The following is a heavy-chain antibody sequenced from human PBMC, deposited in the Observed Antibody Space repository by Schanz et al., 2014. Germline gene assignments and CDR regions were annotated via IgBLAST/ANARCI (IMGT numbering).Heavy chain of an antibody. CDR2: IKQDESER. J-gene: IGHJ4*02. CDR3: ARDKGGYYPFDY. D-gene: IGHD3-3*01. V-gene: IGHV3-7*01. CDR1: GFTFSTYW. Sequence: EVQLVESGGGLVQPGGSLRLSCAASGFTFSTYWMSWVRQAPGKGLEWVANIKQDESERSYVDSVKGRFTISRDNAKTSLYLQINSLRAEDTAVYYCARDKGGYYPFDYWGQGTLVTVSS.